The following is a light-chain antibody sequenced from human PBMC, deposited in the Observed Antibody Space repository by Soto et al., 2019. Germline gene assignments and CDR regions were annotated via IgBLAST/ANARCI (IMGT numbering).Light chain of an antibody. J-gene: IGLJ1*01. CDR2: DNN. V-gene: IGLV1-51*01. Sequence: QALLTQPPSVSAAPGQTVTISCSGSSSDIGNNYVSWYQQLPGTAPKLLIYDNNKRPSGIPDRFSGSKSGTSATLGITGLQTGDEADYYCGTWDSSLSAGGVFGTGTKLTVL. CDR1: SSDIGNNY. CDR3: GTWDSSLSAGGV.